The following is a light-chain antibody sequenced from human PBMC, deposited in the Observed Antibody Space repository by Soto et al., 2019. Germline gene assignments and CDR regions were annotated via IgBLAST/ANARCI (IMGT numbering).Light chain of an antibody. J-gene: IGKJ1*01. CDR2: GAS. CDR3: QQYTYSPWT. Sequence: EVVLTQSTGTLSLSPGGRATLSCRASQSVSSGYLGWYQQKPGQAPRLLIYGASSKATGIPDRFSGSGSGTDFTLTISRLEPEDFAVYFCQQYTYSPWTFGQGTKVEIK. V-gene: IGKV3-20*01. CDR1: QSVSSGY.